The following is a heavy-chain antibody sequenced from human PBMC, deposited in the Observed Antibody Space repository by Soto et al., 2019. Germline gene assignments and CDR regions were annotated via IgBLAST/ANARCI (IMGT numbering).Heavy chain of an antibody. J-gene: IGHJ6*04. Sequence: SVKVSCKASGGTFSSYAISWVRQAPGQGLEWMGGIIPIFGTANYAQKFQGRVTITADESTSTAYMELSSLRSEDTAVYYCARARAVPAASHDYDIGMDGGAKGTTGTVSA. CDR1: GGTFSSYA. CDR3: ARARAVPAASHDYDIGMDG. CDR2: IIPIFGTA. V-gene: IGHV1-69*13. D-gene: IGHD2-2*01.